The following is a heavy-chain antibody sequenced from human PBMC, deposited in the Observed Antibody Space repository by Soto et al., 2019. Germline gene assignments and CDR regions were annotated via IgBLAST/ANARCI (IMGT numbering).Heavy chain of an antibody. CDR2: IYYSGST. J-gene: IGHJ4*02. D-gene: IGHD3-22*01. CDR3: AREAYYYDSSGYYHKGVFDY. V-gene: IGHV4-59*01. Sequence: PSETLSLTCTVSGGSISSYYWSWIRQPPGKGLEWIGYIYYSGSTNYNPSLKSRVTISVDTSKNQFSLKLSSVTAADTAMYYCAREAYYYDSSGYYHKGVFDYWGQGTLVTVSS. CDR1: GGSISSYY.